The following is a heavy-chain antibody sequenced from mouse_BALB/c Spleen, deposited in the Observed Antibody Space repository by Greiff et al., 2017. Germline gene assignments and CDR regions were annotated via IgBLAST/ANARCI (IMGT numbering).Heavy chain of an antibody. V-gene: IGHV1-7*01. J-gene: IGHJ4*01. D-gene: IGHD2-2*01. CDR2: INPSTGYT. CDR3: ARSELGNDEASLVDY. Sequence: VQLQQSGAELAKPGASVKMSCKASGYTFTSYWMHWVKQRPGQGLEWIGYINPSTGYTEYNQKFKDKATLTADKSSSTAYMQLSSLTSEDSAVYYCARSELGNDEASLVDYWGQGTSVTVSS. CDR1: GYTFTSYW.